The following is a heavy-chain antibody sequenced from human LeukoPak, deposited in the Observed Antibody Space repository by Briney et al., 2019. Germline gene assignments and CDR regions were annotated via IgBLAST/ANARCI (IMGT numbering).Heavy chain of an antibody. J-gene: IGHJ5*02. V-gene: IGHV3-48*01. CDR2: INRNSHTI. Sequence: TGGSLRLSCATSNFSFSSFGMSWVRQAPGKGLEWVSYINRNSHTIYYGDSVKGRFTISRDNARNSLFLQMNSLRAEDTAVYYCARSSYGDYVDWFDPWGQGTLVTVSS. CDR1: NFSFSSFG. CDR3: ARSSYGDYVDWFDP. D-gene: IGHD2-21*02.